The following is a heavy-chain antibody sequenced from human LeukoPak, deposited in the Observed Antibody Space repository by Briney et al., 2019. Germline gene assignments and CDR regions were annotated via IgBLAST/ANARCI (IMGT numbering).Heavy chain of an antibody. J-gene: IGHJ5*02. V-gene: IGHV4-4*07. CDR3: ARDGLYCSSTSCLDP. CDR1: GGSISSYY. D-gene: IGHD2-2*01. CDR2: IYPSGSA. Sequence: PSETLSLTYTASGGSISSYYWSWIRQPAGKGLEWIGRIYPSGSANYNPSLKSRVTMSLDTSKNQFSLRLSSVTAADTAVYYCARDGLYCSSTSCLDPWGQGTLVTVSS.